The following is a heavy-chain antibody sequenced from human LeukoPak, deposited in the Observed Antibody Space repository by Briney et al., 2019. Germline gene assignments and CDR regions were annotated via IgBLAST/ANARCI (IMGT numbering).Heavy chain of an antibody. D-gene: IGHD3-10*01. CDR1: GGSITSSSYY. CDR3: ARHDPYGYYFDY. V-gene: IGHV4-39*01. J-gene: IGHJ4*02. CDR2: IYYSGRT. Sequence: SETLSLTCTVSGGSITSSSYYWGWLRQPPGKGLEWIGTIYYSGRTYYDPSLKSRLTISVDTSKSQFSLKLSSVTAADTAVYYCARHDPYGYYFDYWGQGTLVTVSS.